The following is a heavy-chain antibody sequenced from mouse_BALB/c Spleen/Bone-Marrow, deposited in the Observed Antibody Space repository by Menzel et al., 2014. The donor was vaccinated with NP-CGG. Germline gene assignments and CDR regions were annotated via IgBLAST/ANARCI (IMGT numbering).Heavy chain of an antibody. J-gene: IGHJ3*01. CDR2: IHYSGTT. D-gene: IGHD2-2*01. CDR3: ARGYYGYDGAWFTY. V-gene: IGHV3-1*02. Sequence: DVKLQESGPDLVKPPQSLSLTCTVTGYSITSGYSCHWIRQFPGNKLEWMGYIHYSGTTNYNPSLKSRFSITRDTSKNQFFLQLNSVTTEDTATYYCARGYYGYDGAWFTYWGQGTLVTVSA. CDR1: GYSITSGYS.